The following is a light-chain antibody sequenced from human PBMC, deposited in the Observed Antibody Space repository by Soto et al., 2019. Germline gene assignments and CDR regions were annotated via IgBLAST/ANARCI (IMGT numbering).Light chain of an antibody. CDR3: QHYVNWPLT. CDR1: QGIGDT. CDR2: DTS. Sequence: VMSQSPATLSFSAGEGATLSWRASQGIGDTLAWYQQKPGQTPRLLSYDTSIRATGVPARFSGRRSGAEFTPTISSLQSEDFEVYYCQHYVNWPLTFGGGTKVDIK. J-gene: IGKJ4*01. V-gene: IGKV3-15*01.